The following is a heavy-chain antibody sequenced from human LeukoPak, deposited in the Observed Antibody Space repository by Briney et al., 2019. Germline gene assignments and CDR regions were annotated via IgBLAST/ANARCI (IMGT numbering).Heavy chain of an antibody. CDR1: GGSFSGYY. J-gene: IGHJ4*02. D-gene: IGHD4-17*01. Sequence: SETLSLTCAVYGGSFSGYYWSWIRQPPGKGLEWIGEINHSGSTNYNPSLKSRVTISVDTSKNQFSLKLSSVTAADTAVYYCAREGHDYGDYRLDYWGQGTLVTVSS. CDR3: AREGHDYGDYRLDY. CDR2: INHSGST. V-gene: IGHV4-34*01.